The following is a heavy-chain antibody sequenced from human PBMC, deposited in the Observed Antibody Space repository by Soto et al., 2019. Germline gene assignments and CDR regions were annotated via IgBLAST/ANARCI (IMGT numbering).Heavy chain of an antibody. CDR3: AKSLDPHYNNWLDP. CDR2: ISDTGTRT. Sequence: PGGSLRLSCVAAGFTFSSAAMNWVRQAPGKGLEWVSIISDTGTRTHYADSVKGRFTISRDNSKNTLYLDMNSLRAEDTAVYYCAKSLDPHYNNWLDPWGQGTLLTVPS. J-gene: IGHJ5*02. D-gene: IGHD4-4*01. V-gene: IGHV3-23*01. CDR1: GFTFSSAA.